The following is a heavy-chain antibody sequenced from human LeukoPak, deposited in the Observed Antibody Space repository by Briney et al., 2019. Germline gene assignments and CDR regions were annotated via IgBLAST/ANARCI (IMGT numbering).Heavy chain of an antibody. CDR3: ARIRPSRLYMDV. CDR1: GGSISSYY. V-gene: IGHV4-59*12. J-gene: IGHJ6*03. CDR2: IYYSGTT. Sequence: SETLSLTCTVSGGSISSYYWSWIRQPPGKGLEWIGYIYYSGTTYYKPSLKSRLTISVDTSKNQFSLKLSSVTAADTAVYYCARIRPSRLYMDVWGKGTTVTVSS.